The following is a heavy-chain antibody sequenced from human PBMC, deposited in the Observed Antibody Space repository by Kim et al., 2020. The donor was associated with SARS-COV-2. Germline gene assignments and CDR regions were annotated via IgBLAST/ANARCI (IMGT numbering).Heavy chain of an antibody. Sequence: YAQKCQGRVTSTADESTSTAYMELSSLRSEDTAVNYCASEYSGYGGYFDYWGQGTLVTVSS. V-gene: IGHV1-69*01. J-gene: IGHJ4*02. CDR3: ASEYSGYGGYFDY. D-gene: IGHD5-12*01.